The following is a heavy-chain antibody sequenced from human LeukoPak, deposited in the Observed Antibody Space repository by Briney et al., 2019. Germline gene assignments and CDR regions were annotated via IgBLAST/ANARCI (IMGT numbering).Heavy chain of an antibody. D-gene: IGHD3-22*01. J-gene: IGHJ5*02. CDR1: GGTFNSYA. Sequence: SVKVSCKASGGTFNSYAISWVRQAPGQGLEWMGGIIPIFGTANYAQKVQGRVTITTDESTTTAYMELSSLRSEDTAVYYCARARSPSSGYLLRDHNWFDPWGHGTLVTVSS. CDR2: IIPIFGTA. CDR3: ARARSPSSGYLLRDHNWFDP. V-gene: IGHV1-69*05.